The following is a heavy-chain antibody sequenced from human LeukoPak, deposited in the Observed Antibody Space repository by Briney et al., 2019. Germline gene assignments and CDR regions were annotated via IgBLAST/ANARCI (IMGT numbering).Heavy chain of an antibody. Sequence: SETLSLTCAVYGGSFSGYYWSWIRQPPGKGLEWIGEINHSGSTNYNPSLKSRVTISVDTSKNQFSLKLSSVTAADTAVYYCARRKMTKVTNNWFDPWGQGTLVTVSS. CDR3: ARRKMTKVTNNWFDP. CDR2: INHSGST. V-gene: IGHV4-34*01. D-gene: IGHD4-4*01. J-gene: IGHJ5*02. CDR1: GGSFSGYY.